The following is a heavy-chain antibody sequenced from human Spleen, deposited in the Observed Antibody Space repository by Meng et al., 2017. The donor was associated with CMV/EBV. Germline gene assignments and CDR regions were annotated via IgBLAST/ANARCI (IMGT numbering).Heavy chain of an antibody. D-gene: IGHD3-10*01. CDR3: AKQNYYGSGSYYNAVGYFDY. V-gene: IGHV3-23*01. Sequence: GESLKISCAASGFTFSSYAMSWVRQAPGKGLEWVSAISGSGGSTYYADSVKGRFTISRDNSKNTLYLQMNSLRAEDTAVYYCAKQNYYGSGSYYNAVGYFDYWGQGTLVTVSS. CDR2: ISGSGGST. CDR1: GFTFSSYA. J-gene: IGHJ4*02.